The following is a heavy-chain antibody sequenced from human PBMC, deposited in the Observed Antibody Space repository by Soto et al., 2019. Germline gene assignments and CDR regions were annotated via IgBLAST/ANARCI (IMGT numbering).Heavy chain of an antibody. CDR1: GGTFSSYA. Sequence: QVQLVQSGAEVKKPGSSVKVSCKASGGTFSSYAISWVRQAPGHGLEWMGGIIPIFGTANYAQTFQVRVTITADESTSTAYMERSSLRSEDTAVYYCAREGGDCSGGSCYSGYYYYGMDVWGQGTTVTVSS. CDR3: AREGGDCSGGSCYSGYYYYGMDV. V-gene: IGHV1-69*01. D-gene: IGHD2-15*01. J-gene: IGHJ6*02. CDR2: IIPIFGTA.